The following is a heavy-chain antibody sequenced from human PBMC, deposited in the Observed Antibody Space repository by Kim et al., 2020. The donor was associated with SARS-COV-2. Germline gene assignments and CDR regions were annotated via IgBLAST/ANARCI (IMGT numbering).Heavy chain of an antibody. CDR1: GGSISSGGYY. Sequence: SETLSLTCTVSGGSISSGGYYWSWIRQHPGKGLEWIGYIYYSGSSYYNPSLTCRVTISVDTSKNHFSLKLSSVTAADTAVYYCARDPLKNPVPVSYYYYYGMDVWGQGTTVTVSS. CDR2: IYYSGSS. CDR3: ARDPLKNPVPVSYYYYYGMDV. V-gene: IGHV4-31*03. J-gene: IGHJ6*02.